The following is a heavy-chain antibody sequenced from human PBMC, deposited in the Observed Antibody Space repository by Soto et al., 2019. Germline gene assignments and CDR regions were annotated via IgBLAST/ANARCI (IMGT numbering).Heavy chain of an antibody. CDR2: IYHSGRT. CDR1: GGSMSNGYYY. D-gene: IGHD1-20*01. CDR3: ARWVEVSLDYLDS. V-gene: IGHV4-31*03. Sequence: SETLSLTCTVSGGSMSNGYYYWSWVRQNPGKGLEWIGHIYHSGRTYYNPSLKSRVGILVDTSKNQFSLNLNSVTAADTAVYYCARWVEVSLDYLDSWGQGTPVTVSS. J-gene: IGHJ4*02.